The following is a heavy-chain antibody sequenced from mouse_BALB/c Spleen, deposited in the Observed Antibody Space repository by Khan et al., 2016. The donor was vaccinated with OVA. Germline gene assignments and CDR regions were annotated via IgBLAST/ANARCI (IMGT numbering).Heavy chain of an antibody. D-gene: IGHD2-14*01. Sequence: QVQLKESGPGLVQPSQSLSITCTVSGFSLTTYGVHWVRQSPGKGLEWLGLIWNGGNTDYNAAFISRLSITKDNSKSQVFFKMKSLQADDTAMYYCARISYMYGFTHWGQGTLVTVSA. CDR2: IWNGGNT. V-gene: IGHV2-2*01. CDR3: ARISYMYGFTH. CDR1: GFSLTTYG. J-gene: IGHJ3*01.